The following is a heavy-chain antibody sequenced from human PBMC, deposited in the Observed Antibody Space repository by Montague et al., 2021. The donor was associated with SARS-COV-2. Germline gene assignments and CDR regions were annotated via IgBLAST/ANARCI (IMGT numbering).Heavy chain of an antibody. D-gene: IGHD4-17*01. CDR3: ARHSNYGDSSLDNRFHP. CDR1: GDSTSCHYCY. V-gene: IGHV4-39*01. CDR2: IYNSGTN. Sequence: SETLSLTCTVSGDSTSCHYCYWGWIRQATGMGLDWIGNIYNSGTNYYNPTLQSRITISIATTKNHFSLKLTSVTAADTAVYYCARHSNYGDSSLDNRFHPWGQGTLVTVSS. J-gene: IGHJ5*02.